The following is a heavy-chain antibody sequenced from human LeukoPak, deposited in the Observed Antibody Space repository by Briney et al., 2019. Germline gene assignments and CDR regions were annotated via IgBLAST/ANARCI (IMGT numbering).Heavy chain of an antibody. CDR3: ARFEKFYDSSVHYLDY. Sequence: SETLSLTCTVSGGSISNYFWTWVRQPPGEGLDWIGYTHSSGNTNYNPSLKSRVTMSVDTSKNQFSLKLTSVTAADTAIYYCARFEKFYDSSVHYLDYWGQGTLVTVSS. CDR2: THSSGNT. V-gene: IGHV4-59*01. J-gene: IGHJ4*02. D-gene: IGHD3-22*01. CDR1: GGSISNYF.